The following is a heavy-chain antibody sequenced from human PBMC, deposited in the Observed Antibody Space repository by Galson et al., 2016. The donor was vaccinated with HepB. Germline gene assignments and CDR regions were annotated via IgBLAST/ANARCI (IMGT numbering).Heavy chain of an antibody. CDR1: GFTFDDYA. D-gene: IGHD2-21*01. Sequence: SLRLSCAVSGFTFDDYAMSWVRQAPGQGLEWVLSITGTGAFTYYPVSVKGRFTISRDNSKNTVYLQMNNLRVEDTAVYYCAKVAEGLFWAEYYFDYWGQGTLVTVSS. V-gene: IGHV3-23*01. CDR3: AKVAEGLFWAEYYFDY. J-gene: IGHJ4*02. CDR2: ITGTGAFT.